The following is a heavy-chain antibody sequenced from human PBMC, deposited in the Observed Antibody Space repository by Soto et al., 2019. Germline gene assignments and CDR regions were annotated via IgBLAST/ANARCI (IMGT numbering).Heavy chain of an antibody. D-gene: IGHD2-8*02. J-gene: IGHJ5*02. CDR3: ARAYCADSVSCNWFDP. Sequence: QVQLQESGPGLVKSSETLSLTCSVSGDSSSTYYWGWIRQPPGKGLEWIGFINYSGRSNHNPSLKSRISISVHASKNQVSLKLTSVTAADTAVYYCARAYCADSVSCNWFDPWGQGTLVVVSS. CDR2: INYSGRS. CDR1: GDSSSTYY. V-gene: IGHV4-59*01.